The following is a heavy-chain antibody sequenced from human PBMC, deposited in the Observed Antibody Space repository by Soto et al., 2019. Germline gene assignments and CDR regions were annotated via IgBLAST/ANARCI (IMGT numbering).Heavy chain of an antibody. CDR2: INHSGST. V-gene: IGHV4-34*01. CDR3: ARDMVRGVIAPSGYYYGMDV. D-gene: IGHD3-10*01. CDR1: GGSFSGYY. Sequence: QVQLQQWGAGLLKPSETLSLTCAVYGGSFSGYYWSWIRQPPGKGLEWIGEINHSGSTNYNPSLKSRVTISVDTSKNQCSLKLSSVTAADTAVYYCARDMVRGVIAPSGYYYGMDVWGQGTTVTVSS. J-gene: IGHJ6*02.